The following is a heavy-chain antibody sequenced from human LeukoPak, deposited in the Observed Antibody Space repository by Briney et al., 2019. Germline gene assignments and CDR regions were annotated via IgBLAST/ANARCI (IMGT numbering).Heavy chain of an antibody. CDR2: ISGSGGST. Sequence: GGSLRLSCAASGFTFSSYAMSWVRQAPGKGLERVSTISGSGGSTYYADSVKGRFTISRDNSKSTLYLQMNSLRAEDTALYYCARDQDAYSSGWYGVFDFWGQGSLVTVSS. J-gene: IGHJ4*02. CDR1: GFTFSSYA. V-gene: IGHV3-23*01. CDR3: ARDQDAYSSGWYGVFDF. D-gene: IGHD6-19*01.